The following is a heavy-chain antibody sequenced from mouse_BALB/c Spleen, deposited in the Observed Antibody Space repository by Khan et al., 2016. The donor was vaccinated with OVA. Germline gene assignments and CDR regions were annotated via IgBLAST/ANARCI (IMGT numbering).Heavy chain of an antibody. Sequence: QIQLVQSGPDLKKPGETVKISCKASGYTFTNYGMNWVKQAPGKGLKWMGWINTYTGEPTYADDFKGRFAFSLETSASTAYLQINNLKNEDTATXFCARSNGNYWFAYWGQGTLVTVSA. CDR2: INTYTGEP. CDR3: ARSNGNYWFAY. J-gene: IGHJ3*01. V-gene: IGHV9-3-1*01. CDR1: GYTFTNYG. D-gene: IGHD2-1*01.